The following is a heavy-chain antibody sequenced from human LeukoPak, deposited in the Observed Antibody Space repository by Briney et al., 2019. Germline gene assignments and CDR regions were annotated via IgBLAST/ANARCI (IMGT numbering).Heavy chain of an antibody. Sequence: GGSLRLSCAASGFTLSSYAMSWVRQAPGKGLEWVSGISDGGGSTYHADSVKGRFTIFRDSSKNTLYLQMNSLRAEDSAVYYCTKDRGSGSYYDYWGQGTLVTVSS. V-gene: IGHV3-23*01. J-gene: IGHJ4*02. CDR1: GFTLSSYA. D-gene: IGHD3-10*01. CDR2: ISDGGGST. CDR3: TKDRGSGSYYDY.